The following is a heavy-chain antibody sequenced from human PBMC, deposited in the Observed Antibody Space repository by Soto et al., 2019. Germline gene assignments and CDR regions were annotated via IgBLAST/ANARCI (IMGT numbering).Heavy chain of an antibody. D-gene: IGHD3-3*01. V-gene: IGHV1-18*04. CDR2: ITPNNANT. Sequence: QVQLVQSGAEVKKPGASVKVSCKAAGYTFTNYGISWVRQAPGQELEWMGWITPNNANTRYAEKFQGRVSMTTDTSTNPAYMELTSLRSDDTAVYYGARDSTSQSGLSISCPRGGWFDPGGQETLLTVS. CDR1: GYTFTNYG. J-gene: IGHJ5*02. CDR3: ARDSTSQSGLSISCPRGGWFDP.